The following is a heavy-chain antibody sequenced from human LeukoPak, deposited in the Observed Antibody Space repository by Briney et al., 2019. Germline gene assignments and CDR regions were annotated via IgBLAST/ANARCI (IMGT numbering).Heavy chain of an antibody. CDR1: GFTFSSYG. CDR3: AKDSAIAVAGTLEFDY. V-gene: IGHV3-30*18. D-gene: IGHD6-19*01. CDR2: ISYDGSNK. Sequence: PGGSLRLSCAASGFTFSSYGMHWVRQAPGKGLEWVAVISYDGSNKYYADSVKGRFTISRDNSKNTLYLQMNSLRAEDTAVYYCAKDSAIAVAGTLEFDYWGQGTLVTVSS. J-gene: IGHJ4*02.